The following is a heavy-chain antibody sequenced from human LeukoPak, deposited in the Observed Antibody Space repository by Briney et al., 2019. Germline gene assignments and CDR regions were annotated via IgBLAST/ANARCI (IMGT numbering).Heavy chain of an antibody. D-gene: IGHD3-16*01. CDR3: AKGRAIFGLGAFDI. V-gene: IGHV3-48*03. Sequence: GGSLRLSCAASGFTFSSYEMNWVRQAPGKGLEWVSYISSSGSTIYYADSVKGRFTISRDNAKNSLYLQMNSLRAEDTALYYCAKGRAIFGLGAFDIWGQGTMVTVSS. J-gene: IGHJ3*02. CDR1: GFTFSSYE. CDR2: ISSSGSTI.